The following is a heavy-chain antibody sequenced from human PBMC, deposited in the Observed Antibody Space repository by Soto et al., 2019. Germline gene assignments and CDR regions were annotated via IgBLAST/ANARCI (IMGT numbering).Heavy chain of an antibody. J-gene: IGHJ5*02. CDR3: ARDSRDYGDYVDNWFDP. CDR1: GYTFTSYG. V-gene: IGHV1-18*01. Sequence: ASVKVSCKASGYTFTSYGISWVRQAPGQGLEWMGWISAYNGNTNYAQKLQGRVTMTTDTSTSTAYMGLRSLRSDDTAVYYCARDSRDYGDYVDNWFDPWGQGTLVTVSS. D-gene: IGHD4-17*01. CDR2: ISAYNGNT.